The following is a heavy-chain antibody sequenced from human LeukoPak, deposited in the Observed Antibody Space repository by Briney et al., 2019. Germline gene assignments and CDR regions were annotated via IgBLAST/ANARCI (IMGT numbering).Heavy chain of an antibody. CDR1: GVSISSYY. CDR2: IYYTGIT. V-gene: IGHV4-59*01. CDR3: ARGTDGFDI. Sequence: SETLSLTCTVSGVSISSYYWSWIRQPPGKGLEWIAYIYYTGITNYNPSLKTRVTISVDTSKNQFSLKLSSVTAADTAVYYCARGTDGFDIWGQGTMVTVSS. J-gene: IGHJ3*02.